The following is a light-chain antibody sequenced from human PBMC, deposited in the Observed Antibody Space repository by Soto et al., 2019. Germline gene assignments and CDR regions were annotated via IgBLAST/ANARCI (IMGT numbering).Light chain of an antibody. V-gene: IGKV1-39*01. Sequence: DIQMTQSPSSLSASVGDRVTITCRASQSISSYLNWYQQKPGKAPKLLIYAASSLQSGVPSRFSGSGSGTDFTITISRLQHEDVANYCCQQNNRTPQTFGQGTKLEIK. J-gene: IGKJ2*01. CDR3: QQNNRTPQT. CDR2: AAS. CDR1: QSISSY.